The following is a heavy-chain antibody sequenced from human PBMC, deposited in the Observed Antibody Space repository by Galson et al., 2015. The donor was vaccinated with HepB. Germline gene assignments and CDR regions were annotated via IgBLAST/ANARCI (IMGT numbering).Heavy chain of an antibody. D-gene: IGHD3-10*01. CDR3: ARGPYFGELTRILVWQH. J-gene: IGHJ1*01. CDR1: GYTFTSFG. CDR2: IRPDNGGT. Sequence: SVKVSCKASGYTFTSFGISWVRQAPGQGLEWVGWIRPDNGGTNYAQNLQDRVTMSTDTSTSTAYMELRSLRYDATAVYYCARGPYFGELTRILVWQHWGQGSLVTVSS. V-gene: IGHV1-18*04.